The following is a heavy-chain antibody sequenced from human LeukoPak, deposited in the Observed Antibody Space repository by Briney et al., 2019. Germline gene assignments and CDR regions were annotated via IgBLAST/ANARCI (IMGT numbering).Heavy chain of an antibody. Sequence: ASVKVSCKASGYTFTSYDINWVRQATGQGLEWMGWMNPNSGSTNYAQKFQGRVTVTRDTSINTAYMELSSLTFDDTAIYYCTRGGSLCSRANCFLNWFDRWGQGILVTVSS. CDR3: TRGGSLCSRANCFLNWFDR. J-gene: IGHJ5*02. D-gene: IGHD2-2*01. CDR1: GYTFTSYD. V-gene: IGHV1-2*02. CDR2: MNPNSGST.